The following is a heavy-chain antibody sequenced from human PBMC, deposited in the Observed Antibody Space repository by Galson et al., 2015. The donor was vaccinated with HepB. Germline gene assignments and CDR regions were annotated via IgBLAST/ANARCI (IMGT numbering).Heavy chain of an antibody. V-gene: IGHV3-30*18. CDR1: GFTFSDYG. CDR3: AKDPYLYSALAGTMAGFDY. D-gene: IGHD6-19*01. CDR2: ISHDGSKK. Sequence: SLRLSCAASGFTFSDYGMHWVRQAPGKGLEWVAVISHDGSKKYYADSVKGRFTISRDNSKNKLYLQMNSLRAEDTALYYCAKDPYLYSALAGTMAGFDYWGQGTLVTVSS. J-gene: IGHJ4*02.